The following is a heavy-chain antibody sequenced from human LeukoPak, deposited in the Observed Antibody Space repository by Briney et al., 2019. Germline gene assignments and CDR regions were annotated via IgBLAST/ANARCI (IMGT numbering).Heavy chain of an antibody. CDR1: GYTLTELS. CDR3: ATFTLLDYGDHGEGDY. J-gene: IGHJ4*02. CDR2: FDPEDGET. Sequence: ASVKVSCKVSGYTLTELSMHWVRQAPGKGLEWMGGFDPEDGETIYAQKFQGRVTMTEDTSTDTAYMELSSLRSEDTAVYYCATFTLLDYGDHGEGDYWGQGTLVTVSS. D-gene: IGHD4-17*01. V-gene: IGHV1-24*01.